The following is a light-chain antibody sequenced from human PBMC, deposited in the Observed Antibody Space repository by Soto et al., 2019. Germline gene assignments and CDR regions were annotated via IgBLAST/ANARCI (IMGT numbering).Light chain of an antibody. CDR3: QTWGTGLLV. J-gene: IGLJ2*01. CDR2: LNSDGRH. V-gene: IGLV4-69*01. Sequence: QLVLTQSPSASASLGASVKLTCTQSSGHRTYAIAWHQQQPEKGPRYLMNLNSDGRHTKGDGIPDRFSGSSSGTERYLTISSLQSEDEADYYCQTWGTGLLVFGGGTKLTVL. CDR1: SGHRTYA.